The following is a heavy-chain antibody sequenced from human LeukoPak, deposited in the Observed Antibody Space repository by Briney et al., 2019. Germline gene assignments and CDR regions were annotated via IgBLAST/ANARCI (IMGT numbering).Heavy chain of an antibody. D-gene: IGHD6-19*01. Sequence: GGSLRLSCAASGFTFSSYAMHWVRQAPGKGLEWVAVISYDGSNKYYADSVKGRFTISRDNSKNTLYLQMNSLRAEDTAVYYCARDMGGQWLSEYYFDYWGQGTLVTVSS. J-gene: IGHJ4*02. CDR2: ISYDGSNK. V-gene: IGHV3-30-3*01. CDR1: GFTFSSYA. CDR3: ARDMGGQWLSEYYFDY.